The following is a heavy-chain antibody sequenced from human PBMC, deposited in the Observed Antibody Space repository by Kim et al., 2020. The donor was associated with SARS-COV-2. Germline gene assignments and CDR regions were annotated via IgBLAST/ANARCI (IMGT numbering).Heavy chain of an antibody. CDR3: ARGRRVVAATFRLLNWFDP. V-gene: IGHV4-34*01. J-gene: IGHJ5*02. Sequence: SETLSLTCAVYGGSFSGYYWSWIRQPPGKGLEWIGEINHSGSTNYNPSLKSRVTISVDTSKNQFSLELSSVTAADTAVYYCARGRRVVAATFRLLNWFDPWGQGTLVTVSS. CDR2: INHSGST. D-gene: IGHD2-15*01. CDR1: GGSFSGYY.